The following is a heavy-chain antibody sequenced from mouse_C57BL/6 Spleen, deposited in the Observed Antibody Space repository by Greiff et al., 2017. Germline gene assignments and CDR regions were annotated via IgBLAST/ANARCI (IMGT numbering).Heavy chain of an antibody. D-gene: IGHD1-1*01. CDR1: GYTFTDYY. CDR2: INPNNGGT. J-gene: IGHJ3*01. CDR3: ARPDYYGSSYDAWFAY. V-gene: IGHV1-26*01. Sequence: VQLQQSGPELVKPGASVKISCKASGYTFTDYYMNWVKQSHGKSLEWIGDINPNNGGTSYNQKFKGKATLTVDKSSSTAYMELRSLTSEDSAVYYCARPDYYGSSYDAWFAYWGQGTLVTVSA.